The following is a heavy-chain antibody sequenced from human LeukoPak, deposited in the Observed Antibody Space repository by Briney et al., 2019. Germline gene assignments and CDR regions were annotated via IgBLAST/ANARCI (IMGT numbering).Heavy chain of an antibody. D-gene: IGHD1-7*01. J-gene: IGHJ4*02. V-gene: IGHV3-23*01. CDR2: ISGSGTGT. Sequence: GGSLRLSCAASGFTFSSSAMSWVRQAPGKGLYWVSAISGSGTGTYYADSVKGRFAISRDNSKNTLCLQMNSLRAEDTAVYYCAKEGGTGTRFDYWGQGTLVTVSS. CDR1: GFTFSSSA. CDR3: AKEGGTGTRFDY.